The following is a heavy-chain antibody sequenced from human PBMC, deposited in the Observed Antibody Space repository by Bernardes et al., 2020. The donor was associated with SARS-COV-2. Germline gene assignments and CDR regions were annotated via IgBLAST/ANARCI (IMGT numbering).Heavy chain of an antibody. CDR3: TRDPRLLDY. CDR1: GFTFSYYY. CDR2: ISPNSEDT. Sequence: GGSLRLSCAASGFTFSYYYMTWIRQAPGKGLEWISYISPNSEDTLYADSVRGRFTISRDNAKDSLYLQMNSLRVEDTAVYYCTRDPRLLDYWGQGTLVTVSS. V-gene: IGHV3-11*06. J-gene: IGHJ4*02.